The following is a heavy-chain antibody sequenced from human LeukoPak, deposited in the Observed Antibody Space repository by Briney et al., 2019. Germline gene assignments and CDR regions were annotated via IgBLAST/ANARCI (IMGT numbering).Heavy chain of an antibody. J-gene: IGHJ6*02. CDR3: AKGTTIGYCSGGSCYGGYYYYYGMDV. CDR1: GFTFSSYS. CDR2: ISSSSSYI. D-gene: IGHD2-15*01. V-gene: IGHV3-21*01. Sequence: GGSLRLSCAASGFTFSSYSMNWVRQAPGKGLEWVSSISSSSSYIYYADSVKGRFTISRDNSKNTLYLQMNSLRAEDTAVYYCAKGTTIGYCSGGSCYGGYYYYYGMDVWGQGTTVTVSS.